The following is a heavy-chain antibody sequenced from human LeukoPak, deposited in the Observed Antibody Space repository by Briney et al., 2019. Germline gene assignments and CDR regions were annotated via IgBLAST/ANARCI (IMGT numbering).Heavy chain of an antibody. CDR1: GYTFTNYY. J-gene: IGHJ4*02. V-gene: IGHV1-46*01. CDR3: ARDLGGIVVVVAAQLDY. Sequence: ASVKVSCKASGYTFTNYYMHWVRQAPGQGLEWMGIINPSGGGTSYAQKFQGRLTMTRDTSTTTVYMELGSLRSEDTAMYYCARDLGGIVVVVAAQLDYWGQGTLVTVSS. D-gene: IGHD2-15*01. CDR2: INPSGGGT.